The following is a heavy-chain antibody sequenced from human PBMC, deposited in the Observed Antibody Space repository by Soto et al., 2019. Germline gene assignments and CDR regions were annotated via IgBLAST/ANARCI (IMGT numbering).Heavy chain of an antibody. CDR1: RFTFSSHA. J-gene: IGHJ4*02. CDR2: ISGSGGTT. CDR3: PKLLPLPDNSVYYPNFDC. Sequence: GGSLRISCAASRFTFSSHAMSWVRKAPGKGLEWVSAISGSGGTTYYADSVKGRSTISRDTSKNTLYLQMASLRAEDTAVCYCPKLLPLPDNSVYYPNFDCWGQGTLVTVSS. V-gene: IGHV3-23*01. D-gene: IGHD3-22*01.